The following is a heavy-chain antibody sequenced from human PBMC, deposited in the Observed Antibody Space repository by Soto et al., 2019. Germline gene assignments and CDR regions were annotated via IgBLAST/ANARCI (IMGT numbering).Heavy chain of an antibody. Sequence: GASVKVSCKASGFTFTSSAVQWVRQARGQRLEWIGWIVVGSGNTNYAQKFQERVTITRDMSTSTAYMELSSLRSEGTAVYYGAADPLYYYGMDVWGQGTTVTVSS. CDR1: GFTFTSSA. CDR2: IVVGSGNT. CDR3: AADPLYYYGMDV. V-gene: IGHV1-58*01. J-gene: IGHJ6*02.